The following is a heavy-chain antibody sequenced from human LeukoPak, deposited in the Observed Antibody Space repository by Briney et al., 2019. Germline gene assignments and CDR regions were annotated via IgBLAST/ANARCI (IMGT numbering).Heavy chain of an antibody. CDR3: ASGYGDYEVY. CDR2: IYYSGST. Sequence: SETLSLTCTVSGGSISSYYWSWIRQPPGKGLEWIGYIYYSGSTNYNPSLKSRVTISVDTSKNQFSLKLSSVTAADTAVYYCASGYGDYEVYWGQGTLVTVSS. J-gene: IGHJ4*02. D-gene: IGHD4-17*01. V-gene: IGHV4-59*08. CDR1: GGSISSYY.